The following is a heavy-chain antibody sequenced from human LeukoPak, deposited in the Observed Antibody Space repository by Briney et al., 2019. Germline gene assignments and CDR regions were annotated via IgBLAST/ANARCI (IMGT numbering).Heavy chain of an antibody. CDR2: ISYDGSNK. J-gene: IGHJ4*02. Sequence: PGGSLRLSCAASGFTFSSYGMHWVRQAPGKGLEWVAVISYDGSNKYYADSVKGRFTISRDNSKNTLYLQMNSLRAEDTAVYYCAKTSWIQLWLVNDYWGQGTLVSVSS. CDR3: AKTSWIQLWLVNDY. CDR1: GFTFSSYG. D-gene: IGHD5-18*01. V-gene: IGHV3-30*18.